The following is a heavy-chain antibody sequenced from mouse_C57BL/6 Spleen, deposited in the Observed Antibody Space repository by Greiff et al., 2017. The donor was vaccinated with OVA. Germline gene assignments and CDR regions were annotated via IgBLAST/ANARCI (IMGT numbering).Heavy chain of an antibody. CDR1: GFTFSDYY. V-gene: IGHV5-16*01. Sequence: EVQRVESAGGLVQPGSSMKLSCTASGFTFSDYYMAWVRQVPEKGLEWVANINYDGSSTYYLDSLKSRFIISRDNAKNILYLQMSSLKSEDTATYYCARRADSDAMDYWGQGTSVTVSS. CDR2: INYDGSST. J-gene: IGHJ4*01. CDR3: ARRADSDAMDY.